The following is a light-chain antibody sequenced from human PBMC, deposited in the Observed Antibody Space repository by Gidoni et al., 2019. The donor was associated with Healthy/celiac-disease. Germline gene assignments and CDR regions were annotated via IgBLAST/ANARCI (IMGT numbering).Light chain of an antibody. Sequence: DIQMTQSPSSLSASVGDRVTITCRASQSISSYLNWYQQKPGKAPKLLIYAASRLQSGVPSRFSGSGSGTDFTLTISSLQPEDFATYYCQQSYSTAPSAFGQGTKVEIK. CDR2: AAS. CDR1: QSISSY. CDR3: QQSYSTAPSA. V-gene: IGKV1-39*01. J-gene: IGKJ1*01.